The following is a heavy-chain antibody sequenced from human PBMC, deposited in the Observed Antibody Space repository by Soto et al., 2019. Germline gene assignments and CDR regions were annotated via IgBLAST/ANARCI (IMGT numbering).Heavy chain of an antibody. V-gene: IGHV4-59*08. CDR3: ARHRIDCSGGSCYFWFDP. CDR1: GGSISSYY. CDR2: IYYSGST. D-gene: IGHD2-15*01. Sequence: PSETLSLTCTVSGGSISSYYWSWIRQPPGKGLEWIGYIYYSGSTNYNPSLKSRVTISVDTSKNQFSLKLSSVTAADTAVYYCARHRIDCSGGSCYFWFDPWGQGTLVTVS. J-gene: IGHJ5*02.